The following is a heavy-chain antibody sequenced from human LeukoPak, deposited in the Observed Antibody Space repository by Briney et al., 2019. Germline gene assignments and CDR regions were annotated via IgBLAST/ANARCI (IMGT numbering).Heavy chain of an antibody. CDR1: GGSISRYY. CDR3: ARDPGEIAAAGTLAAYFDY. D-gene: IGHD6-13*01. CDR2: VYVCGST. J-gene: IGHJ4*02. Sequence: AEPLSLPCTVSGGSISRYYWSWIRQPAGKGLEWVGCVYVCGSTNDNPSLNIRVTISVDTSKNQFSLKLSSVTAAGTAVYYCARDPGEIAAAGTLAAYFDYWGQGTLVTVSS. V-gene: IGHV4-59*01.